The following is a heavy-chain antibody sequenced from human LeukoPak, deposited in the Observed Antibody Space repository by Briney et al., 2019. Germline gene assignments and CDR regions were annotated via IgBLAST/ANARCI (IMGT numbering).Heavy chain of an antibody. V-gene: IGHV3-72*01. Sequence: GGSLRLSCAASGFTFSDRYMDWVRKAPGKGLEWVGRSRNKANSYTTEYAASVKGRFTVSRDDSNNSLYLQMNSLKTEDTAVYYCASSPAGRYTFEYWGQGTLVTVSS. D-gene: IGHD1-26*01. CDR2: SRNKANSYTT. CDR3: ASSPAGRYTFEY. CDR1: GFTFSDRY. J-gene: IGHJ4*02.